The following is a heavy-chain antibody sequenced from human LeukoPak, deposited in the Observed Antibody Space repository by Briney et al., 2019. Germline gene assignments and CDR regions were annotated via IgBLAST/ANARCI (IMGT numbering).Heavy chain of an antibody. CDR2: INHSGST. CDR3: ARETAARDAFDI. CDR1: GGSFSGYY. V-gene: IGHV4-34*01. Sequence: SETLSLTCAVYGGSFSGYYWSWIRQPPGKGLEWIGEINHSGSTNYNPSLKSRVTISVDTSKNQFSLKLSSVTAADTAVYYCARETAARDAFDIWGQGTMATVSS. D-gene: IGHD6-6*01. J-gene: IGHJ3*02.